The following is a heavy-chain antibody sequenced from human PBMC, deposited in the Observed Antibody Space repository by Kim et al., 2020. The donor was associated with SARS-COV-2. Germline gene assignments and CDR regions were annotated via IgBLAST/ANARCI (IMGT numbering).Heavy chain of an antibody. CDR3: AGQLRITMIVVVHYAFDI. J-gene: IGHJ3*02. V-gene: IGHV1-2*02. CDR2: INPNSGGT. D-gene: IGHD3-22*01. Sequence: ASVKVSCKASGYTFTGYYMHWVRQAPGQGLEWMGWINPNSGGTNYARQFQGRVTMTRDTSISTAYMELSRLRSDDTAVYYCAGQLRITMIVVVHYAFDIWGQGTMVTVSS. CDR1: GYTFTGYY.